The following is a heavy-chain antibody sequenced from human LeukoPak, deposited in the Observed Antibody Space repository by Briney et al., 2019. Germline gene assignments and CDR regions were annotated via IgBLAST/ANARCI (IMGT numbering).Heavy chain of an antibody. CDR1: GFTFSTYW. V-gene: IGHV3-74*01. J-gene: IGHJ3*02. CDR3: ARGAIAVAGPRRAFDI. Sequence: PGGSLRLSCAASGFTFSTYWMHWVRQAPGKGLVWVSRINSDGISTNCADSVKGRFTIPRDNAKNTLYLQMNTLRAEDTAVYYCARGAIAVAGPRRAFDIWGQGTMVTVSS. CDR2: INSDGIST. D-gene: IGHD6-19*01.